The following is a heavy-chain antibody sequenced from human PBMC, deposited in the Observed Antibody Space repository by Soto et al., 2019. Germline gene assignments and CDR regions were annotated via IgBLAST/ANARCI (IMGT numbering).Heavy chain of an antibody. CDR3: SKGAGGVYYYCYGMDV. CDR2: ISGSGGST. J-gene: IGHJ6*02. D-gene: IGHD2-8*01. V-gene: IGHV3-23*01. Sequence: EVQLLESGGGLVQPGGSLRLSCAASGFTFSSYAMSWVRQAPGKGLEWVSAISGSGGSTYYADSVKGRFTISRDNSKNALYLQMNSLRAEDTAVYYCSKGAGGVYYYCYGMDVWGQGPTVTVSS. CDR1: GFTFSSYA.